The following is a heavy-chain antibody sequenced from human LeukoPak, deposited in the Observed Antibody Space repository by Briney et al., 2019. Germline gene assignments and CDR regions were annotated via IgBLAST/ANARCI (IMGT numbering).Heavy chain of an antibody. D-gene: IGHD2-2*01. CDR2: ISGSGGST. Sequence: GGPLRLSCAASGFTFSSYAMSWVRQAPGKGLEWVSAISGSGGSTYYADSVKGRFTISRDNSKNTLYLQMNSLRAEDTAVYYCAKEEDIVVVPAAIDIGGFDYWGQGTLVTVSS. CDR3: AKEEDIVVVPAAIDIGGFDY. CDR1: GFTFSSYA. J-gene: IGHJ4*02. V-gene: IGHV3-23*01.